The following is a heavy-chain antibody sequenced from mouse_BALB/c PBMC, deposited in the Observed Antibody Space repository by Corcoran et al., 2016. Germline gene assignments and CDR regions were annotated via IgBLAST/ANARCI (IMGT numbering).Heavy chain of an antibody. CDR2: INPYNDGT. CDR1: GYTFTSYV. D-gene: IGHD1-1*01. J-gene: IGHJ2*01. CDR3: SRGYYYGSSLY. V-gene: IGHV1S136*01. Sequence: EVQLQQSGPELVKPGASVKMSCKASGYTFTSYVMHWVKQKPGQGLEWIGYINPYNDGTKYNEKFKGKATLTSDKSSSTAYMELSSLTSEDSAVYYCSRGYYYGSSLYWGQGTTLTVSS.